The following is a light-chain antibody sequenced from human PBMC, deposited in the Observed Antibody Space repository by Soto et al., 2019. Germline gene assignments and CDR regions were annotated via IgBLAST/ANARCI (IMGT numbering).Light chain of an antibody. J-gene: IGKJ2*03. Sequence: EIVMTQSPATLSVSPGERATLSCRASQSVSSNLAWYQQKPGLAPRLLVYGASRRATGIPDRFSGSGSGTDFTLTISRLEPEDFAVYYCHHYGRSLSYSFGQGTKVDI. CDR2: GAS. V-gene: IGKV3D-20*01. CDR3: HHYGRSLSYS. CDR1: QSVSSN.